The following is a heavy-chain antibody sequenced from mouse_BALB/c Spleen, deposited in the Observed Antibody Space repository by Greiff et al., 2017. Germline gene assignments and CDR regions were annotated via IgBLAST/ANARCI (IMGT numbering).Heavy chain of an antibody. CDR2: ISSGGSYT. Sequence: DVKLVESGGDLVKPGGSLKLSCAASGFTFSSYGMSWVRQTPDKRLEWVATISSGGSYTYYPDSVKGRFTISRDNAKNTLYLQMSSLKSEDTAMYYCARQADYDWYFDVWGAGTTVTVSS. CDR1: GFTFSSYG. V-gene: IGHV5-6*02. D-gene: IGHD2-4*01. J-gene: IGHJ1*01. CDR3: ARQADYDWYFDV.